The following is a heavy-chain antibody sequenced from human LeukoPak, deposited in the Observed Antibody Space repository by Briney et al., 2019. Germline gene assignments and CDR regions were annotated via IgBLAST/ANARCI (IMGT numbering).Heavy chain of an antibody. J-gene: IGHJ4*02. CDR1: GFIFRNYY. CDR2: ISGSGSPT. CDR3: AREDGRYRGWVDY. D-gene: IGHD1-26*01. Sequence: TGGSLRLSCAASGFIFRNYYMGWIRQTPGKGLEWVSYISGSGSPTYYTESVKGRFTVSRDNAKNSLYMQTNSLRADDTAVYYCAREDGRYRGWVDYWGQGTLVTVSS. V-gene: IGHV3-11*01.